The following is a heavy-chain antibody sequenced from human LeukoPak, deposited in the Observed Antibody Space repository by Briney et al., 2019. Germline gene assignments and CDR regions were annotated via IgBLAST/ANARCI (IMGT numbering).Heavy chain of an antibody. CDR3: ARLEQQLVHYYDSSGYFVPPWFDP. CDR2: IYPGDSDT. CDR1: GYSFTSYW. V-gene: IGHV5-51*01. D-gene: IGHD3-22*01. J-gene: IGHJ5*02. Sequence: GESLKISCNGSGYSFTSYWIGWARQMPGKGLEWMGIIYPGDSDTRYSPSLQGPVTISADKSTSPPSLQWSSLKASATAMYYCARLEQQLVHYYDSSGYFVPPWFDPWGQGTLVTVSS.